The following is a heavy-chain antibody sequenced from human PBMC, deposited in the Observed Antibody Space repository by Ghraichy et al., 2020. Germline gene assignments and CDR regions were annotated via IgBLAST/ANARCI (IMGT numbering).Heavy chain of an antibody. CDR3: VRLAHHIRLWFGEMNDF. Sequence: GGVLRLSCAASGFTFSDYYMAWIRQAPGKGLEYISYISSNSITKYYADSVKGRLTISRDNAKNSVYLQMNSLRVDDTAVYYCVRLAHHIRLWFGEMNDFWGQGTLVSVSS. J-gene: IGHJ4*02. D-gene: IGHD3-10*01. CDR1: GFTFSDYY. CDR2: ISSNSITK. V-gene: IGHV3-11*01.